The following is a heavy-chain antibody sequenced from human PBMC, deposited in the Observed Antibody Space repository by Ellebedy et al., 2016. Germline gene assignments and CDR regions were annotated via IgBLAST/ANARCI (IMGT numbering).Heavy chain of an antibody. V-gene: IGHV3-21*01. CDR1: GFTFSSYS. CDR3: ARGEVGATPWYFDY. J-gene: IGHJ4*02. CDR2: ISSSSSYI. D-gene: IGHD1-26*01. Sequence: GGSLRLSCAASGFTFSSYSMNWVRQAPGKGLEWVSSISSSSSYIYYADSVKGRFTISRDNAKNSLYLQMNSLRAEDTAVYYCARGEVGATPWYFDYWGQGTLVTVSS.